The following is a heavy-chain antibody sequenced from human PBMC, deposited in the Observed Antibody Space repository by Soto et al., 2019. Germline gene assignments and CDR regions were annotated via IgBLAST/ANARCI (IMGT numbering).Heavy chain of an antibody. J-gene: IGHJ4*02. CDR2: ISSSGSTI. CDR1: GFTFSSYE. V-gene: IGHV3-48*03. Sequence: PGGSLRLSCAASGFTFSSYEMNWVRQAPGKGLEWVSYISSSGSTIYYADSVKGRFTISRDNAKNSLYLQMNGLRAEDTAVYYCARDSPIAARPFDYWGQGTLVTVSS. CDR3: ARDSPIAARPFDY. D-gene: IGHD6-6*01.